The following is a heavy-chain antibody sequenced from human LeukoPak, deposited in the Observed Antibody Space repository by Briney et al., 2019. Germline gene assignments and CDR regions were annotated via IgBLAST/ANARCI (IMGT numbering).Heavy chain of an antibody. J-gene: IGHJ4*02. V-gene: IGHV4-34*01. Sequence: PSETLSLTCAVYGGSFSGYYWSWIRQPPGKGLEWIGEINHSGGTNYNPSLKSRVTISVDTSKNQFSLKLSSVTAADTAVYYCARGRFYSGYVDYWGQGTLVTVSS. CDR3: ARGRFYSGYVDY. D-gene: IGHD1-26*01. CDR2: INHSGGT. CDR1: GGSFSGYY.